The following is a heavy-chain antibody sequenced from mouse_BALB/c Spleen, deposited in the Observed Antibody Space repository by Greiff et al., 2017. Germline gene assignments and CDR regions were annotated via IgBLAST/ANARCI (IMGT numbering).Heavy chain of an antibody. CDR2: IDPANGNT. CDR3: ARTGYCGSPWFAY. Sequence: VQLQQSGAELVKPGASVKLSCTASGFNIKDTYMHWVKQRPEQGLEWIGRIDPANGNTKYDPKFQGKATITADTSSNTTYLQLSSLTSDDTAVYYCARTGYCGSPWFAYWGQGTLVTVSA. CDR1: GFNIKDTY. D-gene: IGHD1-1*01. V-gene: IGHV14-3*02. J-gene: IGHJ3*01.